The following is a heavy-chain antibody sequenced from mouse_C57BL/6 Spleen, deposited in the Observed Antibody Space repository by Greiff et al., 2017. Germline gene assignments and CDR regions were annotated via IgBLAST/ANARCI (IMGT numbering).Heavy chain of an antibody. V-gene: IGHV1-76*01. CDR2: IYPGSGNT. J-gene: IGHJ4*01. CDR1: GYTFTDYY. CDR3: ARTYSYYAMDY. Sequence: VKLQESGAELVRPGASVKLSCKASGYTFTDYYINWVKQRPGQGLEWIARIYPGSGNTYYNEKFKGKATLTAEKSSSTAYMQLSSLTSEDSAVYFCARTYSYYAMDYWGQGTSVTVSS. D-gene: IGHD1-1*01.